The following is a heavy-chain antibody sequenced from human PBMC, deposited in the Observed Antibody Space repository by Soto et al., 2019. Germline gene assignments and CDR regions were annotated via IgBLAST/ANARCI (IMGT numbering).Heavy chain of an antibody. CDR2: INAANGDT. D-gene: IGHD3-3*01. CDR1: GYDFIGYA. J-gene: IGHJ6*02. CDR3: TLFHSHGMDV. Sequence: QVQLAQSGAEGKKPGASVKISCKASGYDFIGYALHWVRQAPGQRTEWMGWINAANGDTTYSQKFQGRVTMTAETSASTGYLEMRSLKSDDTAVYFCTLFHSHGMDVWGQGTKVTVSS. V-gene: IGHV1-3*01.